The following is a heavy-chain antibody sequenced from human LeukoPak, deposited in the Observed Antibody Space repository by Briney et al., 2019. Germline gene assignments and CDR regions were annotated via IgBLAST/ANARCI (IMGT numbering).Heavy chain of an antibody. CDR3: AELGITMIGGV. CDR1: GFTFSSYA. Sequence: GGSLRLSCAASGFTFSSYAMHWVRQAPGKGLEWVAVISYDGSNKYYADSVKGRFTISRDNAKNSLYLQMNSLRAEDTAVYHCAELGITMIGGVWGKGTTVTISS. J-gene: IGHJ6*04. CDR2: ISYDGSNK. V-gene: IGHV3-30*04. D-gene: IGHD3-10*02.